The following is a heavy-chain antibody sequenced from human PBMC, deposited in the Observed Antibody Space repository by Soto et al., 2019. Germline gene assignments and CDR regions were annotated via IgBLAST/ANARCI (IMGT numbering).Heavy chain of an antibody. D-gene: IGHD4-17*01. Sequence: EVQLLESGGGLVQPGGSLSLSCAASGFTFGNYAMSWVRQAPGKGLEWVSGISRSGDTTDHADSVKGRFTISRDNSKNTLSLQMNSLRAEDTAVYYCAKDRGDDDDYPTSFDYWGQGTLITVSS. CDR1: GFTFGNYA. CDR2: ISRSGDTT. CDR3: AKDRGDDDDYPTSFDY. J-gene: IGHJ4*02. V-gene: IGHV3-23*01.